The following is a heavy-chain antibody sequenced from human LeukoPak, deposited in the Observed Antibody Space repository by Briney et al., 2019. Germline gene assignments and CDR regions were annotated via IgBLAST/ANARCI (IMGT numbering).Heavy chain of an antibody. J-gene: IGHJ5*02. CDR2: IYTSGST. V-gene: IGHV4-4*07. CDR1: GGSISSYY. Sequence: SETLSLTCTVSGGSISSYYWSWIRQPAGKGLEWIGRIYTSGSTNYNPSLKSRVTMSVDTSKNQFSLKLSSVTAADTAVYYCAREAAAGAPGSQGFHPWGQGTLVTVSS. CDR3: AREAAAGAPGSQGFHP. D-gene: IGHD6-13*01.